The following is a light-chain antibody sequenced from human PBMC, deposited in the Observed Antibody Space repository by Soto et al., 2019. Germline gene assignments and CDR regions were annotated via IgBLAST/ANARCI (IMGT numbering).Light chain of an antibody. CDR2: GAS. V-gene: IGKV3-20*01. CDR1: QSVSSNY. J-gene: IGKJ1*01. Sequence: EIVLTQSPGTLSLSPGDRATLSCRASQSVSSNYLTWYQQKPGQAPRLLIYGASSRATGIPDRFSGSGSGTDFTLTISRLEPEDFAVYYCQQYDSSRWTFGQGTKVEVK. CDR3: QQYDSSRWT.